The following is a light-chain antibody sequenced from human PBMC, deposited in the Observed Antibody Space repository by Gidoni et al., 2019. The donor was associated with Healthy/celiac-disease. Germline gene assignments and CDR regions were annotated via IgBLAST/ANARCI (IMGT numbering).Light chain of an antibody. Sequence: QSARTQPASVSGSPGQSITISCTGTSRDVGGYHYVSWDQQHPGKAPKLMIYEVSNRPSGVSNRFSGSKSGNTASLTISGLQAADEADYYCSSYTRSSTVVFGGGTQLTVL. CDR2: EVS. CDR3: SSYTRSSTVV. J-gene: IGLJ2*01. V-gene: IGLV2-14*01. CDR1: SRDVGGYHY.